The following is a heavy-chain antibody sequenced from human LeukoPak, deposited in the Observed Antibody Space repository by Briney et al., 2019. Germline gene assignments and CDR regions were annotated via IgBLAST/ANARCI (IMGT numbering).Heavy chain of an antibody. Sequence: GGSLRLSCAASGFTFSSYAMSWVRQAPGQGLEWVSAITGGGTTRYADSVKGRFTISRDNSKNTLYLQMNSLRVEDTAQYFCARDPNGDYIGAFEFWGQGTGVTVSS. CDR2: ITGGGTT. D-gene: IGHD4-17*01. V-gene: IGHV3-23*01. CDR3: ARDPNGDYIGAFEF. CDR1: GFTFSSYA. J-gene: IGHJ3*01.